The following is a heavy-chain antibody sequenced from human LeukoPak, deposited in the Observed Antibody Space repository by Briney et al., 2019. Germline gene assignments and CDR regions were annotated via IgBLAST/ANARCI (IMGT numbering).Heavy chain of an antibody. V-gene: IGHV3-23*01. CDR3: AKDLILWMGELSYGMDV. CDR1: GFTFSSYA. CDR2: ISGSGGST. D-gene: IGHD3-10*01. Sequence: GGSLRLSCAASGFTFSSYAMSWVRQAPGKGLEWVSAISGSGGSTYYADSVKGRFTISRDNSKNTLYLQMNSLRAEDTAVYYCAKDLILWMGELSYGMDVWGQGTTVTVSS. J-gene: IGHJ6*02.